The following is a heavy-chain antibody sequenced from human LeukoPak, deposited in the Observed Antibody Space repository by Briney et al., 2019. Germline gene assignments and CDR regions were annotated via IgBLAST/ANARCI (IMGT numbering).Heavy chain of an antibody. CDR2: IRNKANGGTT. D-gene: IGHD3-22*01. J-gene: IGHJ3*02. V-gene: IGHV3-49*04. CDR3: SRFYSSGWASGAFDI. CDR1: GFTFSNYW. Sequence: GGSLRLSCAASGFTFSNYWMSWVRQAPGKGLEWIGFIRNKANGGTTEYAASVKGRFTISRDDSKTIAHLQMSSLKTEDTAVYYCSRFYSSGWASGAFDIWGQGTMVTVSS.